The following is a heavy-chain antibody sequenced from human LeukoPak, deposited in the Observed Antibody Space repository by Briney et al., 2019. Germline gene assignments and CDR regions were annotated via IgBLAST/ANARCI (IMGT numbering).Heavy chain of an antibody. Sequence: GGSLRLSCAASGFTVSSNYMNWVRQAPGRGLEWVSVLYSGGDTYYTDSVKGRFTISRDNSKNTLYLQMNSLRVEDTAVYYCARARGSGWLDFDCWGQGTLVTVSS. CDR1: GFTVSSNY. D-gene: IGHD6-19*01. J-gene: IGHJ4*02. V-gene: IGHV3-53*01. CDR2: LYSGGDT. CDR3: ARARGSGWLDFDC.